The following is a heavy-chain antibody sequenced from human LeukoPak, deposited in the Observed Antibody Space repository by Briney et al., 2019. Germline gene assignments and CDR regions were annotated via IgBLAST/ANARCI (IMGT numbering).Heavy chain of an antibody. Sequence: SETLSLTCTVSGGSISSDGYYWSWIRQPPGKGLEWIGYIYHSGSTYYNPSLKSRVTISVDRSKNQFSLKLSSVTAADTAVYSCARALLYYYDSSGYPPFDYWGQGTLVTVSS. D-gene: IGHD3-22*01. CDR3: ARALLYYYDSSGYPPFDY. CDR1: GGSISSDGYY. V-gene: IGHV4-30-2*01. J-gene: IGHJ4*02. CDR2: IYHSGST.